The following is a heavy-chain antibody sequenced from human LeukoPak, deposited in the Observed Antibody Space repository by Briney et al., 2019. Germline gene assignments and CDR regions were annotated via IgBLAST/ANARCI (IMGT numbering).Heavy chain of an antibody. J-gene: IGHJ3*02. CDR2: ISGSGGST. V-gene: IGHV3-23*01. CDR3: AKDPVRVDTAEDDAFDI. D-gene: IGHD5-18*01. CDR1: GFTFSSYA. Sequence: GGSLRLSCAASGFTFSSYAMSWVRQAPGKGLEWVSAISGSGGSTYYADSVKGRFTISRDNSKNTLYLQMNSLRAEDTAVYYCAKDPVRVDTAEDDAFDIWGQGTMVTVSS.